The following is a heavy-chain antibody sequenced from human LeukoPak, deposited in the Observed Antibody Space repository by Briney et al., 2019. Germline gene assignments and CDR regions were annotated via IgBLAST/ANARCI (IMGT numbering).Heavy chain of an antibody. Sequence: GGSLRLSCAASGFTFSSYAMNWVRQAPGKGLEWVSSIHANDGNTYYAESVKGRFTISRDNSKDPLYLQVNSLRAEDTAAYYCARSFRPCSSTSCYFSFDFWGQGIQVAVSS. CDR2: IHANDGNT. CDR1: GFTFSSYA. CDR3: ARSFRPCSSTSCYFSFDF. V-gene: IGHV3-23*01. D-gene: IGHD2-2*01. J-gene: IGHJ4*02.